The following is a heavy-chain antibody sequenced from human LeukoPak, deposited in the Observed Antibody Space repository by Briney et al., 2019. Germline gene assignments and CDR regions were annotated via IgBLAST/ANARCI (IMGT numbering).Heavy chain of an antibody. J-gene: IGHJ4*02. V-gene: IGHV5-51*01. Sequence: GESLKISCKGSGYSFTSYWIGWVRQMPGKGLEWMGIIYPGDSDTRYSPSFQGQVTISADESISTAYLQWSSLKASDTAMYYCARGTDLGHPVAGAFDYWGQGILVTVSS. D-gene: IGHD6-19*01. CDR1: GYSFTSYW. CDR3: ARGTDLGHPVAGAFDY. CDR2: IYPGDSDT.